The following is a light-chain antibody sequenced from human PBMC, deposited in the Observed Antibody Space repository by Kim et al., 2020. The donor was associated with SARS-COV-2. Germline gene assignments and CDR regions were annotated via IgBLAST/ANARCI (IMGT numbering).Light chain of an antibody. CDR3: LQHSNYPCT. CDR1: QGIGND. J-gene: IGKJ2*02. Sequence: DIQMTQSPSSLSASVGDRVTITRRASQGIGNDLGWYQQKPGKAPKRLIYAASSLQSGVPSRFSGGGSGTEFTLTISSLQPEDFATYYCLQHSNYPCTFGQGTKLEI. CDR2: AAS. V-gene: IGKV1-17*01.